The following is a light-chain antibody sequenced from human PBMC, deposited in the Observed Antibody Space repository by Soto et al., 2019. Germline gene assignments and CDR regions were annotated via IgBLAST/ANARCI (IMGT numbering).Light chain of an antibody. V-gene: IGKV3-15*01. CDR1: QAINNN. J-gene: IGKJ1*01. Sequence: VLTQAPDTLSVSPGERATLSCRASQAINNNVAWYQLKDCQVPRLLIYGASTRAADVPARFSGGGSGTEFTLTISSLQSEDFAEYHCQQYNKWPQTFGQGTKVEIK. CDR3: QQYNKWPQT. CDR2: GAS.